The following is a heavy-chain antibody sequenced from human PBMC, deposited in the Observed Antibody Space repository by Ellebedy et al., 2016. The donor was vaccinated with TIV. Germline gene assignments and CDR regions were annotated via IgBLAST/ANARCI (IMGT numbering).Heavy chain of an antibody. CDR1: RFTFSDYA. CDR3: ARGPIRGSWSRLSGDY. V-gene: IGHV3-30-3*01. D-gene: IGHD6-13*01. CDR2: PSYDGRNK. J-gene: IGHJ4*02. Sequence: PGGSLRLSCAASRFTFSDYAMHWVRQAPGMGLEWVAVPSYDGRNKYYTDSVKGRFTISRDNSKNTLYLQMNSLKVEDTAVYYCARGPIRGSWSRLSGDYWGRGTLVTVSS.